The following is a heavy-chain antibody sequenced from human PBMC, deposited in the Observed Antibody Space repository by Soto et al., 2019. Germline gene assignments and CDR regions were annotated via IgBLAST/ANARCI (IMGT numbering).Heavy chain of an antibody. V-gene: IGHV1-69*13. Sequence: GAAVKVSCKASGGTFSSYAISWGRQGPGQGLEWMGGIIPIFGTANYAQKFQGRVTITADESTSTAYMELSSLRSEDTAVYYCARDGIAVAGTGLFDYWGQGTLVTVSS. CDR3: ARDGIAVAGTGLFDY. D-gene: IGHD6-19*01. J-gene: IGHJ4*02. CDR1: GGTFSSYA. CDR2: IIPIFGTA.